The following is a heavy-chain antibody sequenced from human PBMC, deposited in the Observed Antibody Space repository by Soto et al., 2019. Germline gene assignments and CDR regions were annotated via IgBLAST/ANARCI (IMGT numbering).Heavy chain of an antibody. CDR1: VFTFSNAW. V-gene: IGHV3-15*01. J-gene: IGHJ4*02. Sequence: PGGSLRLSCAASVFTFSNAWMSWVRQAPGKGPEWVGHMKSKTDGGTRGYSARVKGRFTISRDDSKNTRYWQMNSLKIEDTAVYYCTYLHYDILNGSIWSYFDYWGRGALVTVSS. CDR2: MKSKTDGGTR. CDR3: TYLHYDILNGSIWSYFDY. D-gene: IGHD3-9*01.